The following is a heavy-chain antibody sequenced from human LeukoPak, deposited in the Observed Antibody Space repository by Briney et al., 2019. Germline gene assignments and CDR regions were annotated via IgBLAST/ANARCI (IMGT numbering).Heavy chain of an antibody. Sequence: SETLSLTCSVSGDSISLSFYYWGWLRQPPGKALEWIGSDYYSGTTSYNPSLKSRVTISVDMSKNHFSLRLRSVTAADTAVYYCARRVGVILTYYYDSSGSQGAFDIWGQGTMVTVSS. V-gene: IGHV4-39*07. D-gene: IGHD3-22*01. CDR3: ARRVGVILTYYYDSSGSQGAFDI. CDR1: GDSISLSFYY. J-gene: IGHJ3*02. CDR2: DYYSGTT.